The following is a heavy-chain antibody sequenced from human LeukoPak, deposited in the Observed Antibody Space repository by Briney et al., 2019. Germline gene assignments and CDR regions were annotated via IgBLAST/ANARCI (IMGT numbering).Heavy chain of an antibody. D-gene: IGHD3-22*01. J-gene: IGHJ4*02. CDR1: GGSISSGGYY. Sequence: SGTLSLTCTVSGGSISSGGYYWSWIRQHPGKGLEWIGYIYYSGSTYYNPSLKSRVTISVDTSKNQFSLKLSSVTAADTAAYYCARVDDSSGYLDYWDQGTLVTVSS. CDR2: IYYSGST. V-gene: IGHV4-31*03. CDR3: ARVDDSSGYLDY.